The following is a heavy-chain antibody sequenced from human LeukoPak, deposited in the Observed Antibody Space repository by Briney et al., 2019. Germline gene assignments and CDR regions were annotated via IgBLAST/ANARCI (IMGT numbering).Heavy chain of an antibody. V-gene: IGHV1-8*01. Sequence: GASVKVSCKASGYSFINYDINWVRQATGQGLEWMGWMNPNSGNTGYAQKFQGRVTMTRNASINTAYTELSSLRSDDTAVYFCARAQRPTYDDSGSPSVVYYFDLWGQGTLVTVSS. J-gene: IGHJ4*02. CDR3: ARAQRPTYDDSGSPSVVYYFDL. CDR2: MNPNSGNT. CDR1: GYSFINYD. D-gene: IGHD3-22*01.